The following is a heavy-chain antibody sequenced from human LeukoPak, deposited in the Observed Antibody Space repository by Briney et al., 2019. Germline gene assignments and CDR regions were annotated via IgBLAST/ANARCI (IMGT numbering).Heavy chain of an antibody. J-gene: IGHJ4*02. CDR2: INHSGST. Sequence: SETLSLTCAVYGGSFSGYYWSWIRQPPGKGLEWIGEINHSGSTNYNPSLKSRVTISVDTSKNQFSLKLSSVTAADTAVYCCARGRRYYYDSSGYHDYWGQGTLVTVSS. CDR1: GGSFSGYY. CDR3: ARGRRYYYDSSGYHDY. V-gene: IGHV4-34*01. D-gene: IGHD3-22*01.